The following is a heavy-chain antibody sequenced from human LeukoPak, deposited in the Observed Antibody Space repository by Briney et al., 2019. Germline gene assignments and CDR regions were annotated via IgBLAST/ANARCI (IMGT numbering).Heavy chain of an antibody. Sequence: GGSLRLSCAASGFTFSNYAMGWVRQAPGKGLEWVSGITNGGGRTYYADCVKGRFTISRDNSQNTLSLQMNSLRAEDTAVYYCAKDGSLFCSSTSCLNWFDTWGQGTLVTVSS. D-gene: IGHD2-2*01. CDR3: AKDGSLFCSSTSCLNWFDT. V-gene: IGHV3-23*01. J-gene: IGHJ5*02. CDR2: ITNGGGRT. CDR1: GFTFSNYA.